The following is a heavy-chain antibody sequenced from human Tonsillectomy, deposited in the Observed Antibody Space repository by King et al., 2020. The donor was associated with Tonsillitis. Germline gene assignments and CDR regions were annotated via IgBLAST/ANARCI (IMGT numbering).Heavy chain of an antibody. CDR2: ISGSGDST. D-gene: IGHD2-15*01. CDR3: AKDPCSGGSCYYDMDV. CDR1: GFTFSRYA. J-gene: IGHJ6*02. V-gene: IGHV3-23*04. Sequence: VQLVESGGGLVQPGGSLRLSCAASGFTFSRYAMSWVRQAPGKGLEWVSIISGSGDSTYFADSVKGRFTISRDNSKNTLYMQMKSLRAEDTAVYYCAKDPCSGGSCYYDMDVWGQGTTVTVSS.